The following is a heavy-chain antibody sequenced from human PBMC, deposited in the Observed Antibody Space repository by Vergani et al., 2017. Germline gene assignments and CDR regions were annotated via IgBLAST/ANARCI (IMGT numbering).Heavy chain of an antibody. CDR2: IKEDGSEN. J-gene: IGHJ4*02. V-gene: IGHV3-7*03. Sequence: EVQLVESGGGLAQPGGSLRLSCAASGFTFSSYWMSWVRQAPGRGLEWVANIKEDGSENNYVDSVKGRFTISRDNAKNSLYLQMNSLRAEDTAVYYCARGGFEWELTHFDYWGQGTLVTVSS. CDR1: GFTFSSYW. D-gene: IGHD1-26*01. CDR3: ARGGFEWELTHFDY.